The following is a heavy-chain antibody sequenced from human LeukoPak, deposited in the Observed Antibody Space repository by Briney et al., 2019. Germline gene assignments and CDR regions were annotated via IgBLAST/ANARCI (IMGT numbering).Heavy chain of an antibody. J-gene: IGHJ4*02. D-gene: IGHD5-18*01. Sequence: PGGSLRLSCAASGFTFSSYWMNWVRQAPGKGLEWVANIKQDGSEMHYVDSVKGRFTMSRDNAKNSLYLQMNSLRAEDTAVYYCARSGYSYGPNPDLDYWGQGTLVTVSS. V-gene: IGHV3-7*01. CDR1: GFTFSSYW. CDR3: ARSGYSYGPNPDLDY. CDR2: IKQDGSEM.